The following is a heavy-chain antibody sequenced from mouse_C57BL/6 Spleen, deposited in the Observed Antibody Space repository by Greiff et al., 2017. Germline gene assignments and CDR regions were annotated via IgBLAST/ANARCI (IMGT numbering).Heavy chain of an antibody. CDR3: ARGAATMVTTGY. CDR2: IYPRSGNT. CDR1: GYTFTSYG. Sequence: QVQLQQSGAELARPGASVKLSCKASGYTFTSYGISWVKQRTGQGLEWIGEIYPRSGNTYYNEKFKGKATLTADKSSSTAYMELRSLTSEDSAVYYCARGAATMVTTGYWGQGTTLTVSS. D-gene: IGHD2-2*01. J-gene: IGHJ2*01. V-gene: IGHV1-81*01.